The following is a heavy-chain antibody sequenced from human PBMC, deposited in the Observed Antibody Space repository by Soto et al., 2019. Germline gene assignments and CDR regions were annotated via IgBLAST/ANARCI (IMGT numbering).Heavy chain of an antibody. CDR1: GFTFSSYW. CDR3: AGSVQQLVYYYYGMDV. D-gene: IGHD6-13*01. J-gene: IGHJ6*02. Sequence: GGSLRLSCAASGFTFSSYWMHWVRQAPGKGLVWVSRISSDGSSTTYADSVKGRFTISRDNAKNTLYLQMNSLRAEDTAVYYCAGSVQQLVYYYYGMDVWGQGTTVTVSS. V-gene: IGHV3-74*01. CDR2: ISSDGSST.